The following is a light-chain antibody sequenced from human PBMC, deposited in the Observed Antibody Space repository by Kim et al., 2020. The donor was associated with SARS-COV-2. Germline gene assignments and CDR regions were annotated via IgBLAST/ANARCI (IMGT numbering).Light chain of an antibody. CDR1: QNIKSW. Sequence: AAVGDRVTITCRASQNIKSWVAWYQQKPGRAPKLLISKASTLESGVPSRFSGSESGTEFTLTISSLQPDDFATYWCQQYSSYVTFGQGTKVDIK. CDR2: KAS. V-gene: IGKV1-5*03. CDR3: QQYSSYVT. J-gene: IGKJ1*01.